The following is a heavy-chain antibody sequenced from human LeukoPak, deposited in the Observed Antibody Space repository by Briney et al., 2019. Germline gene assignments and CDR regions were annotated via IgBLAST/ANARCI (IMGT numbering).Heavy chain of an antibody. CDR3: ASIAVAGTTPRHYYMDV. CDR2: IYFSVST. J-gene: IGHJ6*03. CDR1: AGSISSYY. V-gene: IGHV4-59*01. Sequence: SETLSLTRTLSAGSISSYYWSWIRQPPGKGLEWIGYIYFSVSTNYNPSLKSRVTRSVDTSKIQFSLKLSSVTAADTAVYYCASIAVAGTTPRHYYMDVWGKGTTVTVSS. D-gene: IGHD6-19*01.